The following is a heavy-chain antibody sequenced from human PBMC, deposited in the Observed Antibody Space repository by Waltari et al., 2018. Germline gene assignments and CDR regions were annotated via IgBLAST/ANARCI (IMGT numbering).Heavy chain of an antibody. CDR2: RHYSGTA. Sequence: QLQLQESGPGLVKPSETLSLPCLVPGDSLSSNSFRWGWIRRPPGKGLEWIGHRHYSGTADYNPSLKGRASILVDTSRRHFSLELSSVTAADTAIYYCASPPPTGGSSFDFWGQGIQVTVTS. J-gene: IGHJ4*02. V-gene: IGHV4-39*07. D-gene: IGHD3-16*01. CDR1: GDSLSSNSFR. CDR3: ASPPPTGGSSFDF.